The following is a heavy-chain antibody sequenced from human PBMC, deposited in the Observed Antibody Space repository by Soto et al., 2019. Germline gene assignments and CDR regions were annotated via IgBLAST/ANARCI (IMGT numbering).Heavy chain of an antibody. V-gene: IGHV1-69*01. D-gene: IGHD3-22*01. J-gene: IGHJ4*02. CDR1: GGTFSSYA. CDR2: IIPIFGTA. Sequence: QVQLVQSGAEVKKPGSSVKVSCKASGGTFSSYAISWVRQAPGQGLEWMGGIIPIFGTANYAQKFQGRVTITADESTSTAYMELSSLRSEDTAVHYCARPHPGGDSSGYYLGLDYWGQGTLVTVSS. CDR3: ARPHPGGDSSGYYLGLDY.